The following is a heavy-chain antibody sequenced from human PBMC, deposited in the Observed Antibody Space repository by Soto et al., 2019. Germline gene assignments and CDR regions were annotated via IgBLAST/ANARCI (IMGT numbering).Heavy chain of an antibody. D-gene: IGHD2-15*01. V-gene: IGHV4-30-4*08. CDR2: IYYSGST. CDR3: ARAITEFNSGSNWFDP. CDR1: GCSISSGDYY. Sequence: SETLCLTCTVSGCSISSGDYYWGWIRQPPGKGLEWIGYIYYSGSTYYNPSLKSRVTISVDTSKNQFSLKLSSVTAADTAVYYCARAITEFNSGSNWFDPWGQGTLVTVSS. J-gene: IGHJ5*02.